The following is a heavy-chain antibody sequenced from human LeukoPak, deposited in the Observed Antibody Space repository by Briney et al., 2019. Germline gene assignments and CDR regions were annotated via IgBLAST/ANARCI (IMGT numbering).Heavy chain of an antibody. Sequence: QSGGSLRLSCAASGFTFSSYAMSWVRQAPGKGLEWVSAISGSGGSTYYADSVKGRFTISRDNSKNTLYLQMNSLRAEDTAVYYCAKDLDVYGDYEYYFDYWGQGTLVTVSS. CDR3: AKDLDVYGDYEYYFDY. J-gene: IGHJ4*02. D-gene: IGHD4-17*01. CDR1: GFTFSSYA. V-gene: IGHV3-23*01. CDR2: ISGSGGST.